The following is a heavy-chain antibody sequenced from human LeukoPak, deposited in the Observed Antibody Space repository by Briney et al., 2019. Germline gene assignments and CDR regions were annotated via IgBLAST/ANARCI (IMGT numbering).Heavy chain of an antibody. J-gene: IGHJ6*04. CDR2: ISSSSSYI. Sequence: GGSLRLSCAASGFTFSSYAMSWVRQAPGKGLEWVSAISSSSSYIYCADSVKGRFTISRDNAKNSLYLQMNSLRAEDTAVYYCARADIVVVPAAIDYYYYGMDVWGKGTTVTVSS. CDR1: GFTFSSYA. D-gene: IGHD2-2*02. CDR3: ARADIVVVPAAIDYYYYGMDV. V-gene: IGHV3-21*01.